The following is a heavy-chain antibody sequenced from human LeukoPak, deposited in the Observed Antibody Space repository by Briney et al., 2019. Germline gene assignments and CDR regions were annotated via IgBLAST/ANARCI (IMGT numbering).Heavy chain of an antibody. Sequence: GGSLRLSCAASGFIFNNYAMTWVRQAPGNGLEWVSAISGGGSTYYADSVKGRFTISRDNSKNTLYLQMNSLRAEDTAVYYCARKTDSSGSGDYWGQGTVVTVSS. CDR3: ARKTDSSGSGDY. J-gene: IGHJ4*02. V-gene: IGHV3-23*01. CDR2: ISGGGST. CDR1: GFIFNNYA. D-gene: IGHD3-22*01.